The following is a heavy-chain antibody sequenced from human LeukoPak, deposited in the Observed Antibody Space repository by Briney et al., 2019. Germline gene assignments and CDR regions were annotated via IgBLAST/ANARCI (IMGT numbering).Heavy chain of an antibody. Sequence: ASVKVSCKASGYTFTSYYMHWVRQAPGQGLEWMGLINPTGTGTNYAQKFRGRVTLTRDTSTTTVYMELSSLRSEDTAVYYCAGEESGGYFDYWGQGTLVTVSS. V-gene: IGHV1-46*01. CDR1: GYTFTSYY. CDR2: INPTGTGT. J-gene: IGHJ4*02. CDR3: AGEESGGYFDY. D-gene: IGHD2-8*02.